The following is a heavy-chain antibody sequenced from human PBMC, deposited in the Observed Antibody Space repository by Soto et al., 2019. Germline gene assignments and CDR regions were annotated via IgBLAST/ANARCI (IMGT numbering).Heavy chain of an antibody. D-gene: IGHD7-27*01. CDR2: VKRQTEGAKT. V-gene: IGHV3-15*01. J-gene: IGHJ4*02. CDR3: TTENWGRGDY. CDR1: GITFSNAW. Sequence: EVQLVESGGDLVKPGESLRLSCVASGITFSNAWLCWVRQAPGKGLEWVARVKRQTEGAKTDYAAPVKGRFTISRDDSKDTVYLQMNSLRIEDTAGYYCTTENWGRGDYWGQGTLVTVSS.